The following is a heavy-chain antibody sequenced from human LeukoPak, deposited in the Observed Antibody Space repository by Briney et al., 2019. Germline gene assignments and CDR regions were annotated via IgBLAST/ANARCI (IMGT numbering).Heavy chain of an antibody. CDR1: GFTFSSYG. CDR3: AREIPGRIAADC. J-gene: IGHJ4*02. Sequence: GGSLRLSCAASGFTFSSYGMHWVRQAPGKGLEWISYIGGRGDGISYADSVKGRFTVSRDNAKNSLFLQMNRLRGEDTAIYFCAREIPGRIAADCWGQGTLVTVSS. D-gene: IGHD2-15*01. V-gene: IGHV3-48*01. CDR2: IGGRGDGI.